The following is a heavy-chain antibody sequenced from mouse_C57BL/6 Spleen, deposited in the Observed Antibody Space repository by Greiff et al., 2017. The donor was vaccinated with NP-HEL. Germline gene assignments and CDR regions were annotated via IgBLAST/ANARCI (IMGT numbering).Heavy chain of an antibody. V-gene: IGHV1-64*01. CDR3: ARVEGYYRYGEV. CDR2: IHPNSGST. J-gene: IGHJ1*03. CDR1: GYTFTSYW. Sequence: QVQLQQPGAELVKPGASVKLSCKASGYTFTSYWMHWVKQRPGQGLEWIGMIHPNSGSTNYNEKFKSKATLTVDKSSSTAYMQLSSLTSEDSAVYYGARVEGYYRYGEVWGTGTTGTVSS.